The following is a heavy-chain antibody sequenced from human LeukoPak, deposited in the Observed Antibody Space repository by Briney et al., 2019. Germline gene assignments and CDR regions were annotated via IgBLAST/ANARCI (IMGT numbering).Heavy chain of an antibody. CDR2: INPSGGRT. J-gene: IGHJ4*02. V-gene: IGHV1-46*01. Sequence: ASVKVSCKASGYTFTNYYIHWVRQAPGQGLEWMGMINPSGGRTTYAKKFQGRVTMTRDTSTNTVYTELSSLRSDDTAVYYCARDFTGLLPPSYYFDYWGQGTLVTVSS. D-gene: IGHD2-15*01. CDR3: ARDFTGLLPPSYYFDY. CDR1: GYTFTNYY.